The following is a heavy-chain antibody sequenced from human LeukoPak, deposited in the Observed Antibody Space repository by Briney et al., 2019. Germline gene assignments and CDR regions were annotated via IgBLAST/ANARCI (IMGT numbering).Heavy chain of an antibody. CDR1: GFTFSRYW. J-gene: IGHJ4*02. D-gene: IGHD4-17*01. Sequence: PGGSLRPSCAASGFTFSRYWMSWVRQAPGRGPEWVANIKQDGSDKYYVDSVKGRFTISRDNAKTSLFLQMNSLRAEDTAVYYCAREVYGDNYFDYWGQGTLVTVAS. CDR3: AREVYGDNYFDY. CDR2: IKQDGSDK. V-gene: IGHV3-7*05.